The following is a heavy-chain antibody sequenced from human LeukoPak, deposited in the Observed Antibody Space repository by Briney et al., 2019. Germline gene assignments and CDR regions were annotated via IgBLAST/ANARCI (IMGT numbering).Heavy chain of an antibody. D-gene: IGHD1-14*01. CDR2: FDPEDGET. V-gene: IGHV1-24*01. CDR1: GYTLTELS. CDR3: ATDLPGTPRGDFDY. Sequence: ASVKVSCKVSGYTLTELSMHWVRQAPGKGLEWMGGFDPEDGETIYAQKFQGRVTMTEDTSTDTAYMELSSLRSEDTAVYYCATDLPGTPRGDFDYWGQGTLVTVSS. J-gene: IGHJ4*02.